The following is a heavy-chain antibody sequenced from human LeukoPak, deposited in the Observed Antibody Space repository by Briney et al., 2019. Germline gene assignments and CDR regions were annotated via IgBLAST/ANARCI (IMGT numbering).Heavy chain of an antibody. Sequence: QPGGSLRLSCAASGFTFSSYAMSWVRQAPGKGLEWVSAISGSGGSTYYADSVKGRFTISRDNSKNTLYLQMNSLRAEDTAVYYCAKETELMPFLEWLFSAARGFFDYWGQGTLVTVSS. CDR1: GFTFSSYA. D-gene: IGHD3-3*02. CDR2: ISGSGGST. V-gene: IGHV3-23*01. CDR3: AKETELMPFLEWLFSAARGFFDY. J-gene: IGHJ4*02.